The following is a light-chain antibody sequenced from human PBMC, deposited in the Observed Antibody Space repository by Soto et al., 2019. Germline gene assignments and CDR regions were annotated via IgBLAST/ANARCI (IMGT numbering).Light chain of an antibody. CDR2: EVS. CDR3: CSYAGSSTPLI. CDR1: SSDVGNYNL. Sequence: QSVLTQPASVSGSPGQSITISCTGTSSDVGNYNLVSWYQQHPGKAPKPMIYEVSKRPSGVSNRFSGSKSGNTASLTISGLQAEDEADYYCCSYAGSSTPLIFGTGTKVTV. V-gene: IGLV2-23*02. J-gene: IGLJ1*01.